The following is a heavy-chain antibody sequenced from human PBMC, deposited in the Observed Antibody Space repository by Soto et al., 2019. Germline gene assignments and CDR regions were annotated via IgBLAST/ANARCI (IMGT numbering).Heavy chain of an antibody. CDR2: INPNSGGT. J-gene: IGHJ4*02. D-gene: IGHD1-26*01. CDR3: AKLTPLRWYSGSYNDY. Sequence: ASVKVSCKASGYTFTGYYMHWVRQAPGQGLEWMGWINPNSGGTNYAQKFQGRVTMTRDTSISTAYMELSRLRSDDTAVYYCAKLTPLRWYSGSYNDYWGQGTLVTVSS. CDR1: GYTFTGYY. V-gene: IGHV1-2*02.